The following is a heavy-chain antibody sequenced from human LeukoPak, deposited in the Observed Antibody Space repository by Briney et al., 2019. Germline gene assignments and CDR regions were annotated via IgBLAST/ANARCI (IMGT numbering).Heavy chain of an antibody. CDR2: ICDNRRST. CDR1: GFIFSTYE. J-gene: IGHJ4*02. D-gene: IGHD5-24*01. CDR3: AKWLRVATTYFDY. V-gene: IGHV3-23*01. Sequence: GGSLRLSCAASGFIFSTYEMSWVRPAPGKGLEWLSYICDNRRSTYYADSVKGRFTMSRDNSKNTLYLQMDALRAEDTAEYYCAKWLRVATTYFDYWGQGVLVTVSS.